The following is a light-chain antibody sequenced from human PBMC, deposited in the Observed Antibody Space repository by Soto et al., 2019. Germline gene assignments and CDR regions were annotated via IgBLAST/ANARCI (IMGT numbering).Light chain of an antibody. Sequence: QSVLTQPASVSGSPGQSITISCTGTSSDVGGYNYVSWYQQHPGKAPKLMIYEVTSWPSGVSNRFSGSKSGNTASLTISGLQPEDEADYYCSSYTTSSTVVFGTGTKLTVL. CDR3: SSYTTSSTVV. V-gene: IGLV2-14*01. CDR1: SSDVGGYNY. J-gene: IGLJ1*01. CDR2: EVT.